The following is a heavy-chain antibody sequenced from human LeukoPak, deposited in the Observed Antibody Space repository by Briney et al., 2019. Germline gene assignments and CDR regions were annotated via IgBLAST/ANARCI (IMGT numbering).Heavy chain of an antibody. CDR2: ISGNGAKS. CDR1: GFAFNTYA. CDR3: AKDLGYSYGWIDY. Sequence: PGGSLRLSCAPSGFAFNTYARSWVRQAPGKGLEWVSTISGNGAKSFSAGSVKGRFSISRDNSKNTLYLQMSSLRAEDTALYYCAKDLGYSYGWIDYWGQGLLVTVSS. J-gene: IGHJ4*02. D-gene: IGHD5-18*01. V-gene: IGHV3-23*01.